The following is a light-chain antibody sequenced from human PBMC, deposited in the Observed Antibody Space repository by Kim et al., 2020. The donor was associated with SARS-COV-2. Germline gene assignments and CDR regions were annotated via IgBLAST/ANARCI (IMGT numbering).Light chain of an antibody. CDR3: QQYDGLPT. V-gene: IGKV3-20*01. CDR2: GAS. J-gene: IGKJ4*01. Sequence: LSPGESATLSCRASQSVDTNYLAWYQQKPGQAPRLLIYGASSRATDIPNRFSGSGSGTDFTLTISRLEPEDFAVYYCQQYDGLPTFGGGTKVDI. CDR1: QSVDTNY.